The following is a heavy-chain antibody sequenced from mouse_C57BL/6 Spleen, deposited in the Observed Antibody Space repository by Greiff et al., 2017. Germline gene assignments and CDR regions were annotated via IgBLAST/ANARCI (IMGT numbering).Heavy chain of an antibody. Sequence: QVQLQQPGAELVKPGASVKLSCKASGYTFTSYWMHWVKQRPGQGLEWIGNINPSNGGTNYNEKFKSKATLTVDKSSSTAYMQLSSLTSEDSAVYYCARSPYYYGSSYAMDYWGQGTSVTVSS. CDR3: ARSPYYYGSSYAMDY. V-gene: IGHV1-53*01. D-gene: IGHD1-1*01. CDR2: INPSNGGT. J-gene: IGHJ4*01. CDR1: GYTFTSYW.